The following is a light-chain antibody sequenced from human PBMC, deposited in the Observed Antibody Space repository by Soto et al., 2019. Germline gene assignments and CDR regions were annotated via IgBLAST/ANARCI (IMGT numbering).Light chain of an antibody. V-gene: IGKV3-20*01. CDR2: GAS. J-gene: IGKJ4*01. CDR3: QQYGSSPLT. Sequence: EILLTQSPCTLALSPGERAPLSCRASQSVSSSYLDWYQQKPGKAPRLLIYGASSRATGIPERFSGSGSGTDFTLTISRLAPEDFEVYYCQQYGSSPLTFGGGTKVDIK. CDR1: QSVSSSY.